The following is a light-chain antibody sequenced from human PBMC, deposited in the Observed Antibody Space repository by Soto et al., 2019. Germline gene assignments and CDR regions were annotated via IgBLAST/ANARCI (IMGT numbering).Light chain of an antibody. CDR1: QSVSSNY. CDR3: QHYGSSPPNT. CDR2: GAS. J-gene: IGKJ2*01. Sequence: EIVLTQSPGTLSLSPGGRATLSCWATQSVSSNYLAWYQQTPGQAPRLLIYGASIRATGIPDRFSGSGSGTDFTLTIRRLEPEDFAVYYCQHYGSSPPNTFGQGTKLEIK. V-gene: IGKV3-20*01.